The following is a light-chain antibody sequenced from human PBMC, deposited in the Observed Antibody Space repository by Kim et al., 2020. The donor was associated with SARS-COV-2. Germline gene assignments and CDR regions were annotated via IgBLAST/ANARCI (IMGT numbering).Light chain of an antibody. V-gene: IGLV1-40*01. CDR3: QSYDSSLGAYV. J-gene: IGLJ1*01. CDR1: SSNFGAGYD. Sequence: QAVLTQPPSVSGAPGQRVTIPCTGSSSNFGAGYDVHWYQQLPGTAPKLLIYVNSNRPSGVPDRFSGSKSGTSASLAITGLQAEDEADYYCQSYDSSLGAYVFGSGTKVTVL. CDR2: VNS.